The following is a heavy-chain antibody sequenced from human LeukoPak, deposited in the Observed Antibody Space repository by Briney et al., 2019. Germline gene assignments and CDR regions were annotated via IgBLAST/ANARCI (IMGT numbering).Heavy chain of an antibody. CDR3: ARDKDGQQRDY. V-gene: IGHV1-2*02. CDR1: GSTVTSYF. J-gene: IGHJ4*02. D-gene: IGHD6-13*01. Sequence: ASVKVSCKASGSTVTSYFIHWVRQAPGQGLEWVGWNNPNTGGTSYAQNFKGRVTMTRDTSINTAYMEVSSLPSDNTAVSYCARDKDGQQRDYWGQGTLVTVAS. CDR2: NNPNTGGT.